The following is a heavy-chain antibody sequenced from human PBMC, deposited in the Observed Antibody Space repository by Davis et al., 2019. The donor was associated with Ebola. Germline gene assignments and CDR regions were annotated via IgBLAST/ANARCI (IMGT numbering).Heavy chain of an antibody. V-gene: IGHV3-21*01. CDR2: ISISSSYI. Sequence: GGSLRLSCAASGFTFSSYSMNWVRQAPGKGLEWVSYISISSSYIYYADSVKGRFTISRDNAKNSLYLQMNSLRAEDKAVYYCAREGPNYDSSGYYSVPDYWGQGTLVTVSS. J-gene: IGHJ4*02. CDR3: AREGPNYDSSGYYSVPDY. D-gene: IGHD3-22*01. CDR1: GFTFSSYS.